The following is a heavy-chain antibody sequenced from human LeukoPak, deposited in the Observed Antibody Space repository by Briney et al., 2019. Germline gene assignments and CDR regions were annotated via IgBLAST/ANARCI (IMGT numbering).Heavy chain of an antibody. CDR2: IYYSGST. V-gene: IGHV4-61*01. CDR3: ARAESYDSSGYYLDAFDI. J-gene: IGHJ3*02. Sequence: SETLSLTCTISGGSISSSSYYWSWIRQPPGKGLEWIGYIYYSGSTNYNPSLKSRVTISVDTSKNQFSLKLSSVTAADTAVYYCARAESYDSSGYYLDAFDIWGQGTMVTVSS. D-gene: IGHD3-22*01. CDR1: GGSISSSSYY.